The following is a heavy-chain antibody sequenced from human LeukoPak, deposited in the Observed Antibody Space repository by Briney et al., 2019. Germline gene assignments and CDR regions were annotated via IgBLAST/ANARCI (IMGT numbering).Heavy chain of an antibody. CDR1: GFTFSSYG. Sequence: GGSLRLSCAASGFTFSSYGMHWVRQAPGKGLEWVVVIWYDGSNKYYADSVKGRFTISRDNSKNTLYLQMNSLRAEDTAVYYCAKDLTTGTLSFDYWGQGTLVTVSS. J-gene: IGHJ4*02. CDR2: IWYDGSNK. D-gene: IGHD1-1*01. CDR3: AKDLTTGTLSFDY. V-gene: IGHV3-33*06.